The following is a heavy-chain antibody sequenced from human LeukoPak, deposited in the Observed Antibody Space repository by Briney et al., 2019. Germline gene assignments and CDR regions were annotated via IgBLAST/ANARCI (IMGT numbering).Heavy chain of an antibody. J-gene: IGHJ4*02. D-gene: IGHD3-10*01. V-gene: IGHV1-46*01. CDR3: ARFTYYYGSGSPATLNYFDY. Sequence: ASVKVSCKASGYTFTSYYMHWVRQAPGQGLEWMGIINPSGGSTSYAQKFQGRVTLTRDTSTSTVYMELSSLRSEDTAAYYCARFTYYYGSGSPATLNYFDYWGQGTLVTVSS. CDR2: INPSGGST. CDR1: GYTFTSYY.